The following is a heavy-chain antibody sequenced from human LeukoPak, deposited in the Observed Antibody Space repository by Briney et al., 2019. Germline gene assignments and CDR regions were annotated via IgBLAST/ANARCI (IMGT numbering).Heavy chain of an antibody. CDR2: INHSGST. CDR1: GGSFSGYY. Sequence: SETLSLTCAVYGGSFSGYYWSLIRQPAGKGLEWIGEINHSGSTNYNPSLKSRVTISVDTSKNQFSLKLSSVTAADTAVYYCARGRIVGAATAFDIWGQGTMVTVSS. V-gene: IGHV4-34*01. CDR3: ARGRIVGAATAFDI. J-gene: IGHJ3*02. D-gene: IGHD1-26*01.